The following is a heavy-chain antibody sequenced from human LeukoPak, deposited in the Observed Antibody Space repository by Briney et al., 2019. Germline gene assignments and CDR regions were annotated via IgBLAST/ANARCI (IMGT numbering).Heavy chain of an antibody. D-gene: IGHD6-13*01. CDR1: GYSFTSYW. V-gene: IGHV5-51*01. J-gene: IGHJ5*02. CDR2: IYPGDSDT. CDR3: ARLGTSRQQLLLGWFDP. Sequence: GESLKISCKGSGYSFTSYWIGWVRQMPGKGLEWMGIIYPGDSDTRYSPSSQGQVTISADKSISTAYLQWSSLKASDTAMYYCARLGTSRQQLLLGWFDPWGQGTLVTVSS.